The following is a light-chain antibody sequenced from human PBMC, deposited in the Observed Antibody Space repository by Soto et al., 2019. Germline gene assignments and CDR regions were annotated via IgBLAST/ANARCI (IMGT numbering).Light chain of an antibody. J-gene: IGLJ3*02. CDR2: DVS. CDR1: SSDVGGYNY. V-gene: IGLV2-14*01. CDR3: SSYTSSSTLA. Sequence: QSALTQPASVSGSPGQSITISCTGTSSDVGGYNYVSWYQQHPGKAPKLMIYDVSNRPSGVSNRFSGSKSGNTASLTISGLQAEGEADYYCSSYTSSSTLAFGGGTKVTVL.